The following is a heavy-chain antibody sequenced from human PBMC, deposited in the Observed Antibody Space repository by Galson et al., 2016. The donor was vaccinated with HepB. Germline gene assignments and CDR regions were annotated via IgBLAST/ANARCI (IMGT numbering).Heavy chain of an antibody. CDR1: GFTFSSYA. D-gene: IGHD3-22*01. CDR2: ISGSGGST. Sequence: SLRLSCAASGFTFSSYAMSWVRQAPGKGLEWVSAISGSGGSTYYADSAKGRFTISRDNSKNTLYLQMNSLRAEDTAVYYCAKGDYYDSSGYFPFDYWGQGTLVPVSS. J-gene: IGHJ4*02. CDR3: AKGDYYDSSGYFPFDY. V-gene: IGHV3-23*01.